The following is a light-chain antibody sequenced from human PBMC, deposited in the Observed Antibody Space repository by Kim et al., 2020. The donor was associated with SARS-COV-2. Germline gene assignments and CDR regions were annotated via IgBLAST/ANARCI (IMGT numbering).Light chain of an antibody. CDR2: GAS. CDR1: QSVSSSY. J-gene: IGKJ5*01. CDR3: QQYGSSPYT. V-gene: IGKV3-20*01. Sequence: SPGERATLSCRASQSVSSSYLAWYQQKPGQAPRLLIYGASSRATGIPDRFSGSGSGTDFTLTISRLEPEDFAVYYCQQYGSSPYTFGQGTRLEIK.